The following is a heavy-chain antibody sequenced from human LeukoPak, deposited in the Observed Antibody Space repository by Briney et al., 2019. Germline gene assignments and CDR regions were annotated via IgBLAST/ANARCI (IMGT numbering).Heavy chain of an antibody. CDR3: AGLGYCSSTSCYWFDP. V-gene: IGHV1-18*01. CDR2: ISTYNGNT. D-gene: IGHD2-2*01. CDR1: GYSFTSCS. J-gene: IGHJ5*02. Sequence: SSVKLSCKAAGYSFTSCSISWVRHAPGQGLEWMGWISTYNGNTNYAQKLQGRVTMTTDTSTSTAYMELRSLRSDDTAVYYCAGLGYCSSTSCYWFDPWGQGALVTVSS.